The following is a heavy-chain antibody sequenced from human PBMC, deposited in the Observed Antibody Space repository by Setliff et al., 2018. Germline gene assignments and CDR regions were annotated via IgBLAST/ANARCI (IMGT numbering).Heavy chain of an antibody. CDR1: GYTLTNYY. CDR3: AREVLSTVVAWDY. J-gene: IGHJ4*02. D-gene: IGHD4-17*01. V-gene: IGHV1-46*01. Sequence: ASVKVSCKASGYTLTNYYMHWVRQAPGQGLEWMGIINPSGGLTRYAQKFQGRVTITRDTSNSTDYMDLSRLTSDDTAVYYCAREVLSTVVAWDYWGQGTLVTVSS. CDR2: INPSGGLT.